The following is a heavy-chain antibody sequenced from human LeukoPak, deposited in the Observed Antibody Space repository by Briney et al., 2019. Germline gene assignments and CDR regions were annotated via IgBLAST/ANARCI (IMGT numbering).Heavy chain of an antibody. V-gene: IGHV1-18*01. J-gene: IGHJ4*02. D-gene: IGHD1-1*01. Sequence: ASVSVSCKASGYTFTIYSISWVRQAPGEGGERLGWISSYNGNTNYAQKLQRRVTMTTDTSTSTAYMELRSLRSDDTAVYYCARDLESSIFDYWGQGTLVTVSS. CDR2: ISSYNGNT. CDR1: GYTFTIYS. CDR3: ARDLESSIFDY.